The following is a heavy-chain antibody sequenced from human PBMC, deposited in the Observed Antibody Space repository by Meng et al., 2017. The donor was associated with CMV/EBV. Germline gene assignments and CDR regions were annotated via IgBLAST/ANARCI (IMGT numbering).Heavy chain of an antibody. V-gene: IGHV4-39*01. D-gene: IGHD6-13*01. CDR1: GGSISSSSNY. J-gene: IGHJ4*02. CDR2: IYYSGST. Sequence: SETLSLTCTVSGGSISSSSNYWGWPRQPPGKGLEWIGSIYYSGSTYYNPSLKRRDTISVDPPKNQFSLKLSSVTAADSAVYYCASLGYSSSWYQLDYWGQGTLVTVSS. CDR3: ASLGYSSSWYQLDY.